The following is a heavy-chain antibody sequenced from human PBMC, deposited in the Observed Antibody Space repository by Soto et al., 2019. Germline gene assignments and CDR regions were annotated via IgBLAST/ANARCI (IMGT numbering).Heavy chain of an antibody. CDR1: GGTFSSYT. D-gene: IGHD3-3*01. Sequence: ASVKVSCKASGGTFSSYTISWVRQAPGQGLEWMGRIIPILGIANYGQKFRGRVTITADKSTSTAYMELSSLRSEDTAVYYCAATIFGVVRLSYYYYMDVWGKGTTVTVSS. J-gene: IGHJ6*03. CDR3: AATIFGVVRLSYYYYMDV. V-gene: IGHV1-69*02. CDR2: IIPILGIA.